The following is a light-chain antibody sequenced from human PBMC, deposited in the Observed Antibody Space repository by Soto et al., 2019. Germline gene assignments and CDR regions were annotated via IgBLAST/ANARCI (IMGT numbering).Light chain of an antibody. V-gene: IGKV2-28*01. Sequence: DIVLTQSPLSLPVTPGEPASISCRSSQSLLHSNGYNYLDWYLQRPGQSPQLLIYSGSNLASGVPDRCSGSGSGTDFTLTIRRVEAEDVGVYYCMQARQTPPWTFGPGTRV. CDR2: SGS. CDR1: QSLLHSNGYNY. J-gene: IGKJ1*01. CDR3: MQARQTPPWT.